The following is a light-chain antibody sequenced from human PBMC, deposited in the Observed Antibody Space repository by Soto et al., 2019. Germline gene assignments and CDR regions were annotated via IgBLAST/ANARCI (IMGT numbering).Light chain of an antibody. CDR2: DAS. CDR3: QQLYSFPFT. Sequence: DMQLTQSPSFLSASVGDRVTITFRASQGIRNYLAWYQQKPGKAPKLLIYDASTLQGGVPSRFSGSGSGTEFTLTISSLLPEDFATYHCQQLYSFPFTFGQGTRLEIK. V-gene: IGKV1-9*01. CDR1: QGIRNY. J-gene: IGKJ5*01.